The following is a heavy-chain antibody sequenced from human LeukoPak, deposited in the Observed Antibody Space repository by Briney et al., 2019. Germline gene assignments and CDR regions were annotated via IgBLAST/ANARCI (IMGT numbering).Heavy chain of an antibody. Sequence: GRSQRLFCAASGFPFNRYAKYWAPHAPGKGLECLAVISHDGSDKQYADSVKRPFNRTRDNAKHTLYVQLNSLRAEDTAMYYCAREGPGSLGVTGEYYYYGMDVWGQGATVTVSS. CDR2: ISHDGSDK. J-gene: IGHJ6*02. CDR3: AREGPGSLGVTGEYYYYGMDV. CDR1: GFPFNRYA. D-gene: IGHD1-14*01. V-gene: IGHV3-30*04.